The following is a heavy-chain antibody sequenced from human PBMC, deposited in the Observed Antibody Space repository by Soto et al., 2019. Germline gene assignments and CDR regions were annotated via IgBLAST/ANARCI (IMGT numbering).Heavy chain of an antibody. D-gene: IGHD6-6*01. V-gene: IGHV4-59*11. J-gene: IGHJ6*02. CDR1: GGSISSHF. Sequence: QVQLQESGPGLVKPSETLSLTCTVSGGSISSHFWNWIRQPPGKGLEWIGYISYSGSTNYNPSLKSPVTISVDTSKNRFSLKLSSVTAADTAVYYCARAGYSNSADVWGQGTTVTVSS. CDR2: ISYSGST. CDR3: ARAGYSNSADV.